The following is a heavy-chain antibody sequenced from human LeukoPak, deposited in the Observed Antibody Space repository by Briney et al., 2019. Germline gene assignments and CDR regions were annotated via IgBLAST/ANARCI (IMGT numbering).Heavy chain of an antibody. CDR3: AKDSEARTTSWYYHFDL. J-gene: IGHJ2*01. CDR1: GFTFSDYW. CDR2: IKQDGSDK. Sequence: GGSLRLSCAASGFTFSDYWMGWVRQAPGKGLEWVANIKQDGSDKYYVDSVKGRFTISRDNAKNSLYLQMNNLRPEDTALYYCAKDSEARTTSWYYHFDLWGRGTLVTVSS. D-gene: IGHD6-13*01. V-gene: IGHV3-7*03.